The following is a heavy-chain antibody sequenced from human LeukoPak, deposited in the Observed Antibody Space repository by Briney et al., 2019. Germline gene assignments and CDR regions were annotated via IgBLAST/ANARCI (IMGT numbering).Heavy chain of an antibody. Sequence: GGSLRLSCAASGFTFSDYYMSWIRQAPGEGLEWVSSISSSSSYIYYADSVKGRFTISRDNAKNSLYLQMNSLRAEDTAVYYCARDPGPYYDFWSGSRVDYWGQGTLVTVSS. D-gene: IGHD3-3*01. V-gene: IGHV3-11*06. J-gene: IGHJ4*02. CDR1: GFTFSDYY. CDR2: ISSSSSYI. CDR3: ARDPGPYYDFWSGSRVDY.